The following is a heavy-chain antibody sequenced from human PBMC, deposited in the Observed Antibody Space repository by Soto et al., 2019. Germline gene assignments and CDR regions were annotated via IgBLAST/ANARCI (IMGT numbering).Heavy chain of an antibody. J-gene: IGHJ4*02. CDR2: IYYSGST. V-gene: IGHV4-59*06. D-gene: IGHD3-9*01. Sequence: PSETLSLTCTGSGDSMSSYYWSWIRQHPGKGLEWIGYIYYSGSTYYNPSLKSRVTISVDTSKNQFSLKLSSVTAADTAVYYCARVARYFDPDYWGQGTLVTVSS. CDR3: ARVARYFDPDY. CDR1: GDSMSSYY.